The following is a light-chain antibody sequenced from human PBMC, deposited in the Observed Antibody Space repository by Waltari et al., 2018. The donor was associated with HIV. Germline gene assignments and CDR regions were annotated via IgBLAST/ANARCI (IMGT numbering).Light chain of an antibody. CDR3: AAWDDSLHGVV. CDR1: SSNIGNNA. CDR2: HND. V-gene: IGLV1-36*01. J-gene: IGLJ3*02. Sequence: QFVLTQPPSVSEAPRQRVTMSCSGSSSNIGNNAVNWYQQHPGKAPKLLIYHNDLLSSGVSDRFSGSKPGTSASLAISGLQSEDEADYYCAAWDDSLHGVVFGGGTKLTVL.